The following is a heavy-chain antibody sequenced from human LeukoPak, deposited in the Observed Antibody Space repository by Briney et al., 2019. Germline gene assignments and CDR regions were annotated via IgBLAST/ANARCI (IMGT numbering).Heavy chain of an antibody. V-gene: IGHV4-61*01. CDR2: IQYSGST. CDR3: ARYYDSSGYWSPPHFDY. D-gene: IGHD3-22*01. CDR1: GDSVYGISSY. Sequence: PSETLSLTCTVSGDSVYGISSYWSWIRQPPGKGLQYIGYIQYSGSTNYNPSLKSRVTISVDTSKNQFSLKLSSVTAADTAVYYCARYYDSSGYWSPPHFDYWGQGTLVTVSS. J-gene: IGHJ4*02.